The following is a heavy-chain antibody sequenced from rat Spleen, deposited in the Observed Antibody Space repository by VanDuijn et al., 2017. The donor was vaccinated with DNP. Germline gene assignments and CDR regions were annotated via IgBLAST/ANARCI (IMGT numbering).Heavy chain of an antibody. J-gene: IGHJ3*01. D-gene: IGHD1-1*01. CDR3: ARQGYSAEGWFAD. CDR2: INKDSSTM. Sequence: EVQLVESGGGLVQPGRSLKLSCAASGFNLNDYWMGWVRQAPGKGLEWIGEINKDSSTMNYTPSLKYKFTISRDNAQNTQYLQMDSLRSEDTATYYCARQGYSAEGWFADWGQGTLVTVSS. V-gene: IGHV4-2*01. CDR1: GFNLNDYW.